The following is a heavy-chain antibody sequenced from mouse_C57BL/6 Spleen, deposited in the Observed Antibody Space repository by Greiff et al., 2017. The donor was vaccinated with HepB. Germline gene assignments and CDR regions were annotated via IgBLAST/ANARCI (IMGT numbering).Heavy chain of an antibody. CDR2: INYDGSST. V-gene: IGHV5-16*01. CDR1: GFTFSDYY. J-gene: IGHJ1*03. Sequence: EVKVEESEGGLVQPGSSMKLSCTASGFTFSDYYMAWVRQVPEKGLEWVANINYDGSSTYYLDSLKSRFIISRDNAKNILYLQMSSMKSEDTATYYCARGDYGSSYEYFDVWGTGTTVTVSS. D-gene: IGHD1-1*01. CDR3: ARGDYGSSYEYFDV.